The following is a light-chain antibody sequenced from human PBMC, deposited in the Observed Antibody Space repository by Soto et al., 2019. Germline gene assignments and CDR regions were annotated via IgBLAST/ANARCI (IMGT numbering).Light chain of an antibody. V-gene: IGKV1-27*01. J-gene: IGKJ5*01. CDR3: QKYNSVPIT. Sequence: DIQMTQSPSSLSASVGDRGTITCRASQGISNNLAWYQQKPGKVPKLLIYAASTLQSGVPSRFSGSGSGTDFTLTISSLQPEDVATYYCQKYNSVPITFGQGTRLEIK. CDR1: QGISNN. CDR2: AAS.